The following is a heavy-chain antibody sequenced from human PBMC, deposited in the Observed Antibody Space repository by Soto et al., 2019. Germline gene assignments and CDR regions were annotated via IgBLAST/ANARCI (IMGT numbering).Heavy chain of an antibody. Sequence: SVKVSCKASGGIFSSYAISWVRQAPGQGLEWMGGIIPIFGTANYAQKFQGRVTITADESTSTAYMELSSLRSEDTAVYYCARDVGNSSSSYYYYGMDVWGQGTTVTV. CDR2: IIPIFGTA. CDR3: ARDVGNSSSSYYYYGMDV. V-gene: IGHV1-69*13. D-gene: IGHD6-6*01. CDR1: GGIFSSYA. J-gene: IGHJ6*02.